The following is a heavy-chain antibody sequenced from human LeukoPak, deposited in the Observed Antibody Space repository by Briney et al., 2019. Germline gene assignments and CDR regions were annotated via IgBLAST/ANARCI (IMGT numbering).Heavy chain of an antibody. CDR3: AKDLRDYGDYVGWFVS. D-gene: IGHD4-17*01. V-gene: IGHV3-23*01. CDR1: GFTFGSYA. J-gene: IGHJ5*01. Sequence: PGGSLRLSCAASGFTFGSYAMDWVRQAPGKGLEWVSAISGSGGSAYYADSVKGRFTISRDNSKYTLYLQMNSLRAEDTAVYNCAKDLRDYGDYVGWFVSWGQGTLVTVSS. CDR2: ISGSGGSA.